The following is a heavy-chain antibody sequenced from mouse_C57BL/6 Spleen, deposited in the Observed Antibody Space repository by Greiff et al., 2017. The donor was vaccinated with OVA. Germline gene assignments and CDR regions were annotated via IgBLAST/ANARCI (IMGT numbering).Heavy chain of an antibody. D-gene: IGHD4-1*01. J-gene: IGHJ2*01. Sequence: QVQLQQSGAELVRPGTSVKVSCKASGYAFTNYLIEWVKQRPGQGLEWIGVINPGSGGTNYNEKFKGKATLTADKSSSTAYMQLSSLTSEDSAVYFCARYWDGFDYWGQGTTLTVSS. CDR1: GYAFTNYL. V-gene: IGHV1-54*01. CDR2: INPGSGGT. CDR3: ARYWDGFDY.